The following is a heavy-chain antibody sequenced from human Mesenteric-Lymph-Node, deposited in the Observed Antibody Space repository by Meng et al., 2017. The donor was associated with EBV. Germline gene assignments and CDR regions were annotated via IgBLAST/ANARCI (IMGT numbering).Heavy chain of an antibody. CDR3: ARDGGETAARTFDY. CDR2: INSDGSST. V-gene: IGHV3-74*01. Sequence: EVQMVESGGGLVQPGGSMRLSWAASGFTFSSYWMHWVRQAPGKGLVWVSRINSDGSSTSYADSVKGRFTISRDNAKNTLYLQMNSLRAEDTAVYYCARDGGETAARTFDYWGQGALVTVSS. CDR1: GFTFSSYW. J-gene: IGHJ4*02. D-gene: IGHD6-13*01.